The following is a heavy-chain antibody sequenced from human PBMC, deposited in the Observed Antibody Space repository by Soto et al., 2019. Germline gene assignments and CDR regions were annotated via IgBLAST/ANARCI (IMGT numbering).Heavy chain of an antibody. V-gene: IGHV1-18*01. D-gene: IGHD3-10*01. CDR1: GYTFTYYG. J-gene: IGHJ5*02. Sequence: ASVKASCKASGYTFTYYGISWVQQAPGQGLEWMGWINTYNGNTNHAQKLQGRVTMTTDTSTSTAYMELRSLRSDDTAVYYCARGVGSGTYYNQYNWFDPWGQGTLVTSPQ. CDR3: ARGVGSGTYYNQYNWFDP. CDR2: INTYNGNT.